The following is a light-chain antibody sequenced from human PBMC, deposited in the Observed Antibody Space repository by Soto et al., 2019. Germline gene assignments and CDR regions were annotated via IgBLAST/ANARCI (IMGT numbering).Light chain of an antibody. J-gene: IGKJ5*01. Sequence: EVVLTQSPATLSVSPGARATLSSRASQSVSSNLAWYQQKPGQAPRLLIYGASTRATGIPARFSGGGSGTEFTLTISSLQSEDFAVYYCQQYNNWPPITFGQGTRLEIK. V-gene: IGKV3-15*01. CDR1: QSVSSN. CDR3: QQYNNWPPIT. CDR2: GAS.